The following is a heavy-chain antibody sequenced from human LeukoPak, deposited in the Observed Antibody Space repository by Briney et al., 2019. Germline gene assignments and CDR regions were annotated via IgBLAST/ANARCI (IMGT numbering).Heavy chain of an antibody. CDR2: ISSSSSYI. CDR1: GFTFSSYS. D-gene: IGHD2-15*01. V-gene: IGHV3-21*01. CDR3: ASQPVVVAAYFDY. J-gene: IGHJ4*02. Sequence: GGSLRLSCAASGFTFSSYSMNWVRQAPGRGLEWVSSISSSSSYIYYADPVKGRFTISRDNAKNSLYLQMNSLRAEDTAVYYCASQPVVVAAYFDYWGQGTLVTVSS.